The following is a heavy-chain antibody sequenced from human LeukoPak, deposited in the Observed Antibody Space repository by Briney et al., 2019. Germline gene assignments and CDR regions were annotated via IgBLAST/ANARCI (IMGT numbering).Heavy chain of an antibody. CDR2: INHSGST. CDR1: GGSFSGYY. D-gene: IGHD3-22*01. Sequence: SETLSLTRAVYGGSFSGYYWSWIRQPPGKGLEWIGEINHSGSTNYNPSLKSRVTISVDTSKNQFSLKLSSVTAADTAVYYCARGITMIVVVSPGFDYWGQGTLVTVSS. V-gene: IGHV4-34*01. CDR3: ARGITMIVVVSPGFDY. J-gene: IGHJ4*02.